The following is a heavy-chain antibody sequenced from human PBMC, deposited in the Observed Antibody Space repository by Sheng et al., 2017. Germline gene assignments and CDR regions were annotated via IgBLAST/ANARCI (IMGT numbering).Heavy chain of an antibody. D-gene: IGHD3-9*01. V-gene: IGHV1-46*01. J-gene: IGHJ6*03. CDR2: INPSGGST. Sequence: QVQLVQSGAEVKKPGASVKVSCKASGYTFTSYYMHWVRQAPGQGLEWMGIINPSGGSTSYAQKFQGRVTMTRDTSTSTVYMELRSLRSDDTAVYYCALNSYYDILTGYLDVWGKGTTVTVSS. CDR1: GYTFTSYY. CDR3: ALNSYYDILTGYLDV.